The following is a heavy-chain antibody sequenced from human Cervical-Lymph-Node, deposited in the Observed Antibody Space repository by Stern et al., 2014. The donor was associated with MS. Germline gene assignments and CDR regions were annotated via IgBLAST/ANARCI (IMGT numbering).Heavy chain of an antibody. Sequence: QVTLRESGPTLVKPTQTLTLTCTFSGFSLRSSGVGVGWIRQPPGKALEWLALIYWDDDKRYSPSLKSRLTITKDTSKNQVVLTMTNMDPVDIATYYCAHIDGAKVSDYWGQGTLVTVSS. CDR2: IYWDDDK. CDR1: GFSLRSSGVG. J-gene: IGHJ4*02. CDR3: AHIDGAKVSDY. V-gene: IGHV2-5*02. D-gene: IGHD4-17*01.